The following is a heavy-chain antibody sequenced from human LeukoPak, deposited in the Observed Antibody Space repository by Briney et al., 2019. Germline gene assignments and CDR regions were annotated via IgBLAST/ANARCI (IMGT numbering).Heavy chain of an antibody. CDR3: ARDPPRAAWVFDY. Sequence: GGSLRLSCAASGFTFSNYAMSWVRQAPGKALEWVSAITSGGGTTYYAGSVKGWFTISRDNSKNTLYLQMNSLRAEDTAVYYCARDPPRAAWVFDYWGQGTLVSVSS. CDR1: GFTFSNYA. D-gene: IGHD6-25*01. J-gene: IGHJ4*02. CDR2: ITSGGGTT. V-gene: IGHV3-23*01.